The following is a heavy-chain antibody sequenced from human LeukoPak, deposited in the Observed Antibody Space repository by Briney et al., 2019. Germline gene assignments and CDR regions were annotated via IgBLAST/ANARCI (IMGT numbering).Heavy chain of an antibody. CDR3: ARSNNIVGATYFSY. D-gene: IGHD1-26*01. J-gene: IGHJ4*02. Sequence: GGSLRLSCAASGFTFSTYAMHWVRQAPGKGLEYISSISSDGGSTYYADSVKGRFIISRDNSKNTLYLQMGRLRAEDMAVYYFARSNNIVGATYFSYWGQGTLFPVSS. CDR1: GFTFSTYA. V-gene: IGHV3-64*02. CDR2: ISSDGGST.